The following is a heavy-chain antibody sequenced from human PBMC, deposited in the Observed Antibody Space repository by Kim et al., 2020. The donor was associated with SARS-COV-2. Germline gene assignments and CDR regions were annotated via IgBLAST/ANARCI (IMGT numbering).Heavy chain of an antibody. CDR3: ARDIWAGCLDY. CDR1: GFTFSSYW. V-gene: IGHV3-7*01. CDR2: IKQDGSEK. D-gene: IGHD2-8*01. J-gene: IGHJ4*02. Sequence: GGSLRLSCAASGFTFSSYWMSWVRQAPGKGLEWVANIKQDGSEKYYVASVKGRFTISRDNAKNSLYLQMNSLRAEDTAVYYCARDIWAGCLDYWGQGTLVTVSS.